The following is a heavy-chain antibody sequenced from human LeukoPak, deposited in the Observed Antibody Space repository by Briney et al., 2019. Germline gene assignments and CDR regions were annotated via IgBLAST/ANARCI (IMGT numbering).Heavy chain of an antibody. D-gene: IGHD2-21*02. CDR2: INQDGTKK. Sequence: GGSLRLSCVASRFTFSNYWMSWVRQAPGKGLEWVANINQDGTKKVYAASMRGRFTISRDNAKESLYHQLNSLRADDTAVYYCAKLCPRCGGDYCPALGSWGQGSLVTVSS. CDR1: RFTFSNYW. CDR3: AKLCPRCGGDYCPALGS. J-gene: IGHJ5*01. V-gene: IGHV3-7*01.